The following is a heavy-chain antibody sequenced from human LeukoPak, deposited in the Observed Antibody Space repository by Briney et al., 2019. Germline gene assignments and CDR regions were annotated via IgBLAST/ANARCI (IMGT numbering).Heavy chain of an antibody. CDR3: ARDIWLQVFDY. CDR1: GGSISSGGYY. D-gene: IGHD5-24*01. CDR2: IYYSGST. Sequence: PSETLSLTCTVSGGSISSGGYYWSWIRQHPGKGLEWIGYIYYSGSTYYNPSLKSRVTISVDTSKNQFSLKLSSVTAADTAVYYCARDIWLQVFDYWGQGTLVTVSS. J-gene: IGHJ4*02. V-gene: IGHV4-31*03.